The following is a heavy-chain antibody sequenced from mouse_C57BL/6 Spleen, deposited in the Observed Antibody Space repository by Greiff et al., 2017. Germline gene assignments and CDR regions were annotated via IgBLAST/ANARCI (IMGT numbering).Heavy chain of an antibody. CDR2: INPNNGGT. V-gene: IGHV1-22*01. D-gene: IGHD2-3*01. Sequence: SGPELVKPGASVKMSCKASGYTFTDYNMHWVKQSHGKSLEWIGYINPNNGGTSYNQKFKGQATLTVNKSSSTAYMELRSLTSENSAVYYCAREGYDGDYLPFAYWGQGTLVTVSA. CDR1: GYTFTDYN. CDR3: AREGYDGDYLPFAY. J-gene: IGHJ3*01.